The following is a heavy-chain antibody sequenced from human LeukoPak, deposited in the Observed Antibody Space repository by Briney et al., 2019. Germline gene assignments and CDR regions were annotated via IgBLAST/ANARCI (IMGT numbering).Heavy chain of an antibody. V-gene: IGHV3-43*02. CDR3: AKGTTSYSSSWRWFDP. D-gene: IGHD6-13*01. CDR2: FSGDGGST. Sequence: GGSLRLSCAASGFTFDDYAMHWVRQAPGKGLEWVSLFSGDGGSTYYADSVKGRFTISRDNSKNSLYLQMNSLRTEGTALYYCAKGTTSYSSSWRWFDPWGQGTLVTVSS. J-gene: IGHJ5*02. CDR1: GFTFDDYA.